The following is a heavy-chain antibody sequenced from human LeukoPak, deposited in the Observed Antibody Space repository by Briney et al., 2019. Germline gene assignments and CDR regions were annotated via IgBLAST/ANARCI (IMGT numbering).Heavy chain of an antibody. V-gene: IGHV4-59*01. Sequence: PSETLSLTCTVSGGSISSYYWSWIRQPPGKGLEWIGYIYYSGSTNYNPSLKSRVTISVDTSKNQFSLKLSSVTAADTAVYYCARVGGSYGGYFDYWGQGTLVTVSS. CDR1: GGSISSYY. J-gene: IGHJ4*02. CDR2: IYYSGST. D-gene: IGHD1-26*01. CDR3: ARVGGSYGGYFDY.